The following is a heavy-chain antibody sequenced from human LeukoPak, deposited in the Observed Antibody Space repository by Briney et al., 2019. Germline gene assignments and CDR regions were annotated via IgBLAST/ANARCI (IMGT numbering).Heavy chain of an antibody. D-gene: IGHD1-26*01. CDR1: GFTFSSYA. V-gene: IGHV3-23*01. Sequence: GGSLRLSCAASGFTFSSYAMSWVRQAPGKGLEWVSAISGSGGSTYYADSVKGRFTISRDNSKNTLYLQMNSLRAEDTAVYYCARDTRGSNRGPNDYWGQGTLVTVSS. CDR3: ARDTRGSNRGPNDY. CDR2: ISGSGGST. J-gene: IGHJ4*02.